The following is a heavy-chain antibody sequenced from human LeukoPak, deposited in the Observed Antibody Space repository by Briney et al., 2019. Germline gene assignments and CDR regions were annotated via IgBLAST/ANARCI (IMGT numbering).Heavy chain of an antibody. Sequence: PSETLSLTCAVYGGSFSGYYWSWIRQPPGKGLEWIGEINHSGSTHYNPSLKSRVTISVDTSKNQFSLKLSSVTAADTAVYYCARVVYCSSTSCYGGTYFDYWGQGTLVTVSS. CDR1: GGSFSGYY. CDR2: INHSGST. D-gene: IGHD2-2*01. J-gene: IGHJ4*02. CDR3: ARVVYCSSTSCYGGTYFDY. V-gene: IGHV4-34*01.